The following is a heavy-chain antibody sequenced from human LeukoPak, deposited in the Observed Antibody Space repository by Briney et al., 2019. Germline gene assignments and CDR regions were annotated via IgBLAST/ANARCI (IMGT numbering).Heavy chain of an antibody. CDR1: GFTFSDYD. Sequence: GGSLRLSCSASGFTFSDYDMHWVRQEKGKGLEWVSSIGAGGHTYYAPSVKGRFTISRENAKNSLYLQMNSLRAGDTAIYYCTRGGLEAPCDVWGQGTMVAVSS. J-gene: IGHJ3*01. D-gene: IGHD5-24*01. CDR3: TRGGLEAPCDV. V-gene: IGHV3-13*01. CDR2: IGAGGHT.